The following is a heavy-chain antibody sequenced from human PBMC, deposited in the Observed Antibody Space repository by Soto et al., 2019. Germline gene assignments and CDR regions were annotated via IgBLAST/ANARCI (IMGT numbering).Heavy chain of an antibody. V-gene: IGHV3-48*01. D-gene: IGHD1-7*01. CDR2: ISSSSSTI. J-gene: IGHJ4*02. CDR1: GFTFSSYS. CDR3: ARGNWNYSPPPNDY. Sequence: GGSLRLSCAASGFTFSSYSMNWVRQAPGKGLEWVSYISSSSSTIYYADSVKGRFTISRDNAKNSLYLQMNSLRAEDTAVYYCARGNWNYSPPPNDYWGQGTLVTVSS.